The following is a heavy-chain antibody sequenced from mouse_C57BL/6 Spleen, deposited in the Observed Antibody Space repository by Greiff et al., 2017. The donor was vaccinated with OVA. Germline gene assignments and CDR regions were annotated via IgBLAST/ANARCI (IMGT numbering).Heavy chain of an antibody. V-gene: IGHV1-18*01. CDR2: INPNNGGT. CDR1: GYTFTDYN. CDR3: ARRGRLYAMDY. Sequence: VQLQQSGPELVKPGASVKIPCKASGYTFTDYNMDWVKQSHGKSLEWIGDINPNNGGTIYNQKFKGKATLTVDKSSSTAYMELRSLTSEDTAVYYCARRGRLYAMDYWGQGTSVTVSS. J-gene: IGHJ4*01.